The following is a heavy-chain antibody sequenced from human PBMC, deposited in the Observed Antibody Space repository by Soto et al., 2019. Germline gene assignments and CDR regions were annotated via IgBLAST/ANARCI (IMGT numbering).Heavy chain of an antibody. CDR2: IQRGGAT. Sequence: QLVESGGGLFQAGGSTRLSCLVSGFTVGRHDMAWVRQAPGKGLEWASIIQRGGATYYPDSAQGRFTISRDNSKNTVYLQMNSLRVEDTGVYSCVRVLYDSGVVDFWGQGSLITVS. D-gene: IGHD5-12*01. CDR3: VRVLYDSGVVDF. J-gene: IGHJ4*02. V-gene: IGHV3-53*01. CDR1: GFTVGRHD.